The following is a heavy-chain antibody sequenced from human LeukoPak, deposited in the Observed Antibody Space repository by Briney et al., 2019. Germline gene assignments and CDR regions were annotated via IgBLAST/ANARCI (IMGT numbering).Heavy chain of an antibody. J-gene: IGHJ6*03. D-gene: IGHD3-3*01. V-gene: IGHV4-39*01. CDR2: IYYSGST. CDR3: ARLGIYDSWSANYYMDV. Sequence: SETLSLTCTVSGGSISSSSYYWGWIRQPPGKGLEWIGSIYYSGSTYYNPSLKSRVTISVDTSKNQFSLKLSSVTAADTAVYYCARLGIYDSWSANYYMDVWGKGTTVTVSS. CDR1: GGSISSSSYY.